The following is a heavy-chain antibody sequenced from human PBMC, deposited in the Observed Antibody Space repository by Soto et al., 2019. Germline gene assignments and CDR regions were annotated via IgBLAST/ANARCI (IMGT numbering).Heavy chain of an antibody. CDR2: ITPIYPTT. D-gene: IGHD5-18*01. Sequence: GASVKVSCKASGGTFYTYTFSWVRQAPGQGLEWMGSITPIYPTTNYAEKFQGRLTVTADGSTNTAYMELNSLTSEDTAVHYCARIPRYSFPTSDDLDSWGQGTLVTVSS. J-gene: IGHJ4*02. CDR3: ARIPRYSFPTSDDLDS. CDR1: GGTFYTYT. V-gene: IGHV1-69*13.